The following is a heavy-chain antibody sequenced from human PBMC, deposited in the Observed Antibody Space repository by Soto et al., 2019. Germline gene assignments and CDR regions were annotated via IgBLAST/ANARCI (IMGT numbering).Heavy chain of an antibody. CDR3: ARAPYYSASFDY. D-gene: IGHD2-15*01. V-gene: IGHV4-31*03. J-gene: IGHJ4*02. CDR2: IYYSGST. Sequence: QVQLQESGPGLVKPSQTLSLTCTVSGGSISSGGYYWSWIRQHPGKGLEWIGYIYYSGSTYYSPSLKGRVTISVDTSKNQFPLKLSSVTAADTAVYYCARAPYYSASFDYWGQGTLVAVSS. CDR1: GGSISSGGYY.